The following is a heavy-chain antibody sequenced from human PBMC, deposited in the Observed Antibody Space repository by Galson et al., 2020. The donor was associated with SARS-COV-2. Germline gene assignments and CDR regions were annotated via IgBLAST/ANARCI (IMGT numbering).Heavy chain of an antibody. CDR2: IYTSGSP. J-gene: IGHJ4*02. CDR3: ARGNSSSWPLDY. D-gene: IGHD6-13*01. CDR1: GGSISSGGYY. Sequence: SATLSLTCNVSGGSISSGGYYWSWIRQPAGKGLEWIGRIYTSGSPNYNPSLKSRVTISVDTSKNQFSLKLSSVTAADTAVYYCARGNSSSWPLDYWGQGTLFTGSS. V-gene: IGHV4-61*02.